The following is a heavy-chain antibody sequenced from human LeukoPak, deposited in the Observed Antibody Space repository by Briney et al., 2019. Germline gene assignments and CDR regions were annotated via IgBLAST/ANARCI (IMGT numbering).Heavy chain of an antibody. J-gene: IGHJ6*02. CDR2: INPGDSDT. D-gene: IGHD2-2*01. Sequence: GESLKISCKGSGYSFTSYWIGWVRQMPGKGLEWMGIINPGDSDTRYSPSFQGQVTISADKSISTAYLQWSSLKASDTAMYYCARHPDCTRTSCYVDYYGMDVWGQGTTVTVSS. V-gene: IGHV5-51*01. CDR1: GYSFTSYW. CDR3: ARHPDCTRTSCYVDYYGMDV.